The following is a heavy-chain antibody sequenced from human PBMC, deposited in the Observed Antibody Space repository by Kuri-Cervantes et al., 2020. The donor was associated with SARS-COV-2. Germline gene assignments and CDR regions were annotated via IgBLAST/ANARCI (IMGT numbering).Heavy chain of an antibody. J-gene: IGHJ6*02. CDR2: IYYSGST. D-gene: IGHD3-10*01. CDR3: ARDRLGLLWFGEPKRYGMDV. Sequence: SCTVSGGSVSSGDYYWSWIRQSPGKGLEWIGYIYYSGSTYYNPSLKSRVTISVDTSKNQFSLKLSSVTAADTAVYYCARDRLGLLWFGEPKRYGMDVWGQGTTVTVSS. V-gene: IGHV4-30-4*01. CDR1: GGSVSSGDYY.